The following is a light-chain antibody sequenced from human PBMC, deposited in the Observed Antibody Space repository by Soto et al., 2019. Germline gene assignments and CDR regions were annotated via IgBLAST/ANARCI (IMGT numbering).Light chain of an antibody. J-gene: IGKJ1*01. CDR2: DAS. Sequence: ILMTQSPATLSVSPGERATLSCRASQRVSNNLAWYQQKPGPAPRLLIYDASTRATGIPARFSGSESGTEFTLTIRGLQSEDFAVYYCQQYNNWPPWTFGQGTKVELK. V-gene: IGKV3-15*01. CDR3: QQYNNWPPWT. CDR1: QRVSNN.